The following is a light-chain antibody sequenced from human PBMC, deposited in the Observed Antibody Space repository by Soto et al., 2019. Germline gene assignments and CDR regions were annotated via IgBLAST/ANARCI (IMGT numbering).Light chain of an antibody. Sequence: EIVLTQFPGTLSLSPWEIATLSCRASQTVSSGFLAWYQKKPGQAPRLLIYGASGRATGIPDRFGGSGSGTDFTLTISRLEPEDFAVYYCQQYGSSPRTFGQGTKVDIK. CDR1: QTVSSGF. J-gene: IGKJ1*01. CDR2: GAS. V-gene: IGKV3-20*01. CDR3: QQYGSSPRT.